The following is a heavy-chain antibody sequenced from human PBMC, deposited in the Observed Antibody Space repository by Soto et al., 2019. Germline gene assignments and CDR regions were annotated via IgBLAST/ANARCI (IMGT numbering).Heavy chain of an antibody. D-gene: IGHD4-17*01. Sequence: ASETLSPTCTVFGGSISSYYWSWIRQPPGKGLEWIGYIYYSGSTNYNPSLKSRVTISVDTSKNQFSLKLSSVTAADTAVYYCARVRVTTYNYYYGMDVWGQGTTVTVSS. CDR1: GGSISSYY. CDR3: ARVRVTTYNYYYGMDV. CDR2: IYYSGST. J-gene: IGHJ6*02. V-gene: IGHV4-59*01.